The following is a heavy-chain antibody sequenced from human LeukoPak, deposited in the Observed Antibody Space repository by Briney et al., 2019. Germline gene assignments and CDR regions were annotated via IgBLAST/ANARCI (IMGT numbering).Heavy chain of an antibody. V-gene: IGHV4-59*12. CDR1: GGSISTYY. J-gene: IGHJ4*02. Sequence: PSETLSLTCIVSGGSISTYYWSWIRQPPGEALEWIGNIYYSGRTNYNPSLKSRVTISVDTSKNHFSLKVNSLTAADTAVYYCARGYSGYDMRATLFYWGQGVLVTLSS. CDR2: IYYSGRT. D-gene: IGHD5-12*01. CDR3: ARGYSGYDMRATLFY.